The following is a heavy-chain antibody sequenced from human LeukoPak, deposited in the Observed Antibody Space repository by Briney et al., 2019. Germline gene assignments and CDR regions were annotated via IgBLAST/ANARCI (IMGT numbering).Heavy chain of an antibody. CDR1: GYSISSGYY. Sequence: SETLSLTCTVSGYSISSGYYWGWIRQPPGKGLEWIGSIYHSGSTYYNPSLKSRVTISVDTSKNQFSLKLSSVTAADTAVYYCARDQRRYFDXLXYXVXXWGQXTLVT. V-gene: IGHV4-38-2*02. CDR2: IYHSGST. CDR3: ARDQRRYFDXLXYXVXX. D-gene: IGHD3-9*01. J-gene: IGHJ4*02.